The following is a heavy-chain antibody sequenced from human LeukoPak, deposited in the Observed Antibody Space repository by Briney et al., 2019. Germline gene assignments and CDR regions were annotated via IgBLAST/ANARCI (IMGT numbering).Heavy chain of an antibody. V-gene: IGHV4-39*01. CDR2: IYYSGST. D-gene: IGHD4-17*01. J-gene: IGHJ4*02. CDR1: GGSISSSSYY. Sequence: SETLSLTCTVSGGSISSSSYYWGWIRQPPGTGLEWIGSIYYSGSTYYNPSLKSRVTISVDTSKNQFSLKLSSVTAADTAVYYCARPEGYYGDYALDYWGQGTLVTVSS. CDR3: ARPEGYYGDYALDY.